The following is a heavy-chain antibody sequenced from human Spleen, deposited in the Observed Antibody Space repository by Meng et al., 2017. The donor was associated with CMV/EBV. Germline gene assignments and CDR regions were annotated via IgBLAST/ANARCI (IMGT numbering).Heavy chain of an antibody. J-gene: IGHJ4*02. CDR3: ARDRSWRARPLAIDY. CDR2: IYYSGTT. Sequence: GSLRLSCTVSGGSISSYYWSWIRQPPGKGLEWIGYIYYSGTTNYNPSLKSRVTISVDTSKNQFSLKLNSVTAADTAVYYCARDRSWRARPLAIDYWGQGTLVTVSS. V-gene: IGHV4-59*01. CDR1: GGSISSYY. D-gene: IGHD6-6*01.